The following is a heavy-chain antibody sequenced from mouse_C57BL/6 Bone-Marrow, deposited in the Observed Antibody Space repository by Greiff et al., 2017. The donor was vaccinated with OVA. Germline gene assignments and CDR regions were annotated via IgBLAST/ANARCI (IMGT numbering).Heavy chain of an antibody. CDR3: ARHGSNYGYIDV. D-gene: IGHD1-1*01. J-gene: IGHJ1*03. V-gene: IGHV1-64*01. CDR1: GYTFTSYW. CDR2: IHPNSGST. Sequence: QVQLQQPGAELVKPGASVKLSCKASGYTFTSYWLHWVKQRPGQGLEWIGMIHPNSGSTNYNEKFKSKATLTVDKSSSTAYMQLSSLTSEDSAVYYCARHGSNYGYIDVWGTGTPVTVSS.